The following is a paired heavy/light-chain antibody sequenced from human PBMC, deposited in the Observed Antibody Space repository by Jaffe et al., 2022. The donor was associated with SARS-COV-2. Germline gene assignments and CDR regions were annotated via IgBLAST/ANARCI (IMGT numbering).Heavy chain of an antibody. J-gene: IGHJ4*02. V-gene: IGHV3-21*01. CDR2: ISSRSEYI. CDR3: ARDLGAEFPAASYDY. CDR1: GFSLSNYA. Sequence: EVQLVESGGGLVKPGGSLRLSCAASGFSLSNYAMIWVRQAPGKGLEWVSSISSRSEYIHYAESVKGRFTISRDNAENSLYLQMNSLRGDDTAVYYCARDLGAEFPAASYDYWGQGTLVTVSS. D-gene: IGHD2-15*01.
Light chain of an antibody. CDR3: QSYDASLSPPVV. Sequence: QSVLTQPPSVSGAPGQTVTISCTGSRSNIGAGYDVHWYQQFPGTAPKLLIYGNVNRPSGVPDRFSGSKSGTSASLAITGLQAEDEADYYCQSYDASLSPPVVFGGGTKLTVL. J-gene: IGLJ2*01. CDR2: GNV. CDR1: RSNIGAGYD. V-gene: IGLV1-40*01.